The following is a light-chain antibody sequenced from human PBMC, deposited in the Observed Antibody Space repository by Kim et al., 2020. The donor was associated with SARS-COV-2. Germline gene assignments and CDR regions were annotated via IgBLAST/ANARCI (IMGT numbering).Light chain of an antibody. CDR2: DAS. J-gene: IGKJ5*01. V-gene: IGKV3-11*01. Sequence: EIVLTQSPATLSLSPGERVTLSCRASQRVSSYLAWYQQKPGQAPRLLIYDASNRATGIPARFSGSGSGTDFTLTISGLEPEDFAVYYCQQRLTWPLTFGRGTRLEIK. CDR1: QRVSSY. CDR3: QQRLTWPLT.